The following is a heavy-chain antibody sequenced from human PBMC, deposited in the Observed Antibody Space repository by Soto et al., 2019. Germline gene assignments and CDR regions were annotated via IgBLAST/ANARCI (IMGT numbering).Heavy chain of an antibody. J-gene: IGHJ4*02. CDR2: ISGSGGST. CDR1: GFTFSSYA. Sequence: GGSLRLSCAASGFTFSSYAMSWVRQAPGKGLEWVSAISGSGGSTYYADSVKGRFTISRDNSKNTLELQMNSLRAEDTAVYYCAKAPRYSSSYFDYWGQGTLVTVSS. D-gene: IGHD6-13*01. CDR3: AKAPRYSSSYFDY. V-gene: IGHV3-23*01.